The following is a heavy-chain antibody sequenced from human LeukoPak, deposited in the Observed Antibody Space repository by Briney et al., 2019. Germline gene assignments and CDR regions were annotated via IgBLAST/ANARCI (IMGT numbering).Heavy chain of an antibody. J-gene: IGHJ2*01. CDR3: ARDGSSGPYWYFDL. CDR1: GYTFTGYY. CDR2: INPNSGGT. D-gene: IGHD6-19*01. V-gene: IGHV1-2*02. Sequence: RASVKVSCKASGYTFTGYYMHWVRQAPGQGLEWMGWINPNSGGTNYAQKFQGRVTMTRDTSISTAYMELSRLRSDDTAVYYCARDGSSGPYWYFDLWGRGTLVTVSS.